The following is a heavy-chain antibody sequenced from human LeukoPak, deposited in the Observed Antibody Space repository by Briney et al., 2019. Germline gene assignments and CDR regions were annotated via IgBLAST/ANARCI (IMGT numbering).Heavy chain of an antibody. V-gene: IGHV3-30*18. CDR3: AKRNIGNYYYYMDV. CDR1: GFTFSSYG. Sequence: GRSLRLSCAASGFTFSSYGINWVRQAPGKGLEWVAAISYDGSNKYYADSVKGRFTISRDNSKNTLYLQMNSLRAEDTAVYYCAKRNIGNYYYYMDVWGEGTTVTVSS. CDR2: ISYDGSNK. D-gene: IGHD1/OR15-1a*01. J-gene: IGHJ6*03.